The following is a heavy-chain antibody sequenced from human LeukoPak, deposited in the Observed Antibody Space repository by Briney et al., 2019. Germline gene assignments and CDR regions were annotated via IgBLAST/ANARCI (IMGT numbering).Heavy chain of an antibody. D-gene: IGHD6-19*01. CDR2: IYSGSST. J-gene: IGHJ4*02. CDR1: GFTVSSNY. CDR3: ARDPPPYSSGWYDY. Sequence: GGSLRLSCAASGFTVSSNYMSWVRQAPGKGLEWVSVIYSGSSTYYADSVKGRFTIFRDNSKNTLYLQMNSLRAEDTAVYYCARDPPPYSSGWYDYWGQGTLVTVSS. V-gene: IGHV3-53*01.